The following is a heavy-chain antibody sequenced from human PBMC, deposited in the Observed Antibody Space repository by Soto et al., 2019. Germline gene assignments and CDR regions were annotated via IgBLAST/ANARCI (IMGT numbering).Heavy chain of an antibody. V-gene: IGHV4-59*02. CDR3: ATSVVVTVAGKSYYYPMDV. CDR1: GGSVSNYY. CDR2: ISYSGST. J-gene: IGHJ6*02. Sequence: PSETLSLTCTLSGGSVSNYYWRWIRQPPGKGLEWLASISYSGSTDYNPSLKSRVTISVDTCKSHFSLKLRSGTAAETAVYYCATSVVVTVAGKSYYYPMDVWGQGTTVTVSS. D-gene: IGHD2-21*02.